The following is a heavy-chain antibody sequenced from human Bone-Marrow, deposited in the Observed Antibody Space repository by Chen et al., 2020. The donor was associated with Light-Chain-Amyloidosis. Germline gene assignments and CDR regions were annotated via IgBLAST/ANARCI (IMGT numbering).Heavy chain of an antibody. CDR1: GFTFSSYG. V-gene: IGHV3-30*02. CDR2: RRYDGSNK. Sequence: QVQLVESGGGVVQPGGSLRLSCAASGFTFSSYGIHWVRQAPGKGLEWVAFRRYDGSNKYYADSVKGRFTISRDNSKSTLYLQMNSLRAEDTALYYCAKGHDYGDYGEYYFDYWGQGTLVTVSS. J-gene: IGHJ4*02. CDR3: AKGHDYGDYGEYYFDY. D-gene: IGHD4-17*01.